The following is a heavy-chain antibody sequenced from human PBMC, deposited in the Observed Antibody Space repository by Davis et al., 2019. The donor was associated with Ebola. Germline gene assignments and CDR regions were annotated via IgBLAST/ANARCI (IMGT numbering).Heavy chain of an antibody. CDR2: INPNGAT. CDR1: GYTFTGYY. Sequence: ASVKVSCKASGYTFTGYYIHWVRQAPGQGLEWMGRINPNGATNYAQKFQGRVTMTGDASISTAYMELTSLRSDDTAVYYCARDPLRYFDFLPDFWGQGTLVTVSS. CDR3: ARDPLRYFDFLPDF. V-gene: IGHV1-2*06. D-gene: IGHD3-9*01. J-gene: IGHJ4*02.